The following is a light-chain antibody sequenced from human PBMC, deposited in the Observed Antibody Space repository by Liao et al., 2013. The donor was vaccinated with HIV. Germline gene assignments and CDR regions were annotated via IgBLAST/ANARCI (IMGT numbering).Light chain of an antibody. CDR2: KDS. V-gene: IGLV3-25*03. Sequence: SYELTQPPSVSVSPGQTARITCSGDSLPKQYAYWYQQKPGQAPVLVISKDSERPSGIPERFSGTKSGTIVTLTISGVQAEDEADYYCQSADSSGTYFYVFGTGTRVTVL. CDR1: SLPKQY. J-gene: IGLJ1*01. CDR3: QSADSSGTYFYV.